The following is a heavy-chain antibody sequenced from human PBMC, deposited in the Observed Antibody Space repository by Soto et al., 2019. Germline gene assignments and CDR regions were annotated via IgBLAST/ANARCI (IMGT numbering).Heavy chain of an antibody. CDR2: ISDTGST. V-gene: IGHV4-39*01. Sequence: SETLSLTCTVSSGSISGSNYFWGWIRQPPGKGLEWIGSISDTGSTYYSPSLKSRVTISVGTSTNQFSLKLGSVTAADTAVYYGARHWSGAWYWLIWGQGTMVT. J-gene: IGHJ3*02. CDR3: ARHWSGAWYWLI. CDR1: SGSISGSNYF. D-gene: IGHD2-8*02.